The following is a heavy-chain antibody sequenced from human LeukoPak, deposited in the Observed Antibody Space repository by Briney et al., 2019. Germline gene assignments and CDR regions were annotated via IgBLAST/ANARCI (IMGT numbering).Heavy chain of an antibody. D-gene: IGHD6-13*01. CDR1: GFTFDDYA. CDR3: AKDKFGIAAAGSSFDY. Sequence: GGSLRLSCAASGFTFDDYAMHWVRQAPGKGLEWVSGISWNSGSIGYADSVKGRFTISRDNAKNSLYLQMNSLRAEDTALYYCAKDKFGIAAAGSSFDYWGQGALVTVSS. CDR2: ISWNSGSI. J-gene: IGHJ4*02. V-gene: IGHV3-9*01.